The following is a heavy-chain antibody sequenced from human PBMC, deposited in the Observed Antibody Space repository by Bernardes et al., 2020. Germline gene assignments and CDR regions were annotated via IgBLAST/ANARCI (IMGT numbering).Heavy chain of an antibody. D-gene: IGHD1-1*01. J-gene: IGHJ4*02. CDR2: IRKKVDSYTT. V-gene: IGHV3-72*01. CDR3: VRPTDNYYFDY. CDR1: GFIFSDYY. Sequence: GGSLRLSCAASGFIFSDYYMDWLRQAPGKGLEWVGRIRKKVDSYTTEYATSVKGRFTISRDDSTNSLYLQMSSLRAEDTAVYYCVRPTDNYYFDYWGQGTQVTVSS.